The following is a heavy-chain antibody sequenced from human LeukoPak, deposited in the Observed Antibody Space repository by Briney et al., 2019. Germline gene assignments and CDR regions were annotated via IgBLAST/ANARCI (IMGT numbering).Heavy chain of an antibody. CDR1: GGSFSGYY. V-gene: IGHV4-34*01. CDR3: ARPRGVRGVPGYYFDY. CDR2: INHSGST. J-gene: IGHJ4*02. Sequence: SETLSLTCAVYGGSFSGYYWSWIRQPPGKGLEWIGEINHSGSTYYNPSLKSRVTISVDTSKNQFSLKLSSVTAADTAVYYCARPRGVRGVPGYYFDYWGQGTLVTVSS. D-gene: IGHD3-10*01.